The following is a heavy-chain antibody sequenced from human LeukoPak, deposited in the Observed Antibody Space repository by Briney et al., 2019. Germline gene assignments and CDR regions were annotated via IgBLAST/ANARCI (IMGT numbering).Heavy chain of an antibody. CDR3: ARESRYRSHYCDSSGYYYAFDI. V-gene: IGHV4-59*01. CDR1: GGSISSYY. Sequence: SETLSLTCTVSGGSISSYYWSWIRQPPGKGLEWIGYIYYSGSTNYNPSLKSRVTISVDTSKNQFSLKLSSVTAADTAVYYCARESRYRSHYCDSSGYYYAFDIWGQGTMVTVSS. D-gene: IGHD3-22*01. J-gene: IGHJ3*02. CDR2: IYYSGST.